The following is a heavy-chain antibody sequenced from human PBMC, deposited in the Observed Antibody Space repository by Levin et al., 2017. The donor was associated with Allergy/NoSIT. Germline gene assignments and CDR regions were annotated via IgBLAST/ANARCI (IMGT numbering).Heavy chain of an antibody. Sequence: ASVKVSCKASGYTFTGYYMHWVRQAPGQGLEWMGWINPNSGGTNYAQKFQGWVTMTRDTSISTAYMELSRLRSDDTAVYYCARAVYGYSNWFDPWGQGTLVTVSS. CDR3: ARAVYGYSNWFDP. V-gene: IGHV1-2*04. CDR1: GYTFTGYY. CDR2: INPNSGGT. D-gene: IGHD2-8*01. J-gene: IGHJ5*02.